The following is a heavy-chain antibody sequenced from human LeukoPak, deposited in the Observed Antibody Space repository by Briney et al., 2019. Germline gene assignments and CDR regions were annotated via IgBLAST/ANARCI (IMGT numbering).Heavy chain of an antibody. CDR1: GYSISSGYY. Sequence: SETLSLTCTVSGYSISSGYYWGWIRQPPGKGLGWIGSIYHSGSTYYNPSLKSRVTISVDTSKNQFSLKLSSVTAADTAVYYWARVRGIVAKGDAFDIWGQGTMVTVSS. D-gene: IGHD3-22*01. CDR3: ARVRGIVAKGDAFDI. V-gene: IGHV4-38-2*02. J-gene: IGHJ3*02. CDR2: IYHSGST.